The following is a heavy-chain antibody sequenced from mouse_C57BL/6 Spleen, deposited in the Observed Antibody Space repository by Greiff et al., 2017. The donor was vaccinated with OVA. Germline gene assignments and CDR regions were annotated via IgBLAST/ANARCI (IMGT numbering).Heavy chain of an antibody. CDR3: ARDRFAY. J-gene: IGHJ3*01. CDR1: GYTFSDYY. V-gene: IGHV1-26*01. CDR2: INPNNGGT. Sequence: EVQLQQSGPELVKPGASVKISCKASGYTFSDYYMNWVKQSHGKSLEWIGDINPNNGGTSYNQKFKGKATLTVDKSSSTAYMELRSLTSEDSAVYYCARDRFAYWGQGTLVTVSA.